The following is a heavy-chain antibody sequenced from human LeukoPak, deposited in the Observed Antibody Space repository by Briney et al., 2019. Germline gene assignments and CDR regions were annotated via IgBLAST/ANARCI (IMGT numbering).Heavy chain of an antibody. D-gene: IGHD3-22*01. CDR2: IYYSGST. Sequence: SETLSLTCTVSGGSISSGDYYWSWIRQPPGKGLGWIGYIYYSGSTYYNPSLKSRVTISVDTSKNQFSLKLSSVTAADTAVYYCARVNYDSRDFDYWGQGTLVTVSS. CDR1: GGSISSGDYY. CDR3: ARVNYDSRDFDY. V-gene: IGHV4-30-4*01. J-gene: IGHJ4*02.